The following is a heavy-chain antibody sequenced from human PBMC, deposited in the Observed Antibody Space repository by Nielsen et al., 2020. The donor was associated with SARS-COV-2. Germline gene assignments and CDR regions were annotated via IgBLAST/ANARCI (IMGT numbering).Heavy chain of an antibody. Sequence: SETLSLTFAVYGGSFSGYYWSWIRQPPGKGLEWIGEINHSGSTNYNPSLKSRVTISVDTSKNQFSLKLSSVTAADTAVYYCARVCGHPGEYYFDYWGQGTLVTVSS. CDR1: GGSFSGYY. CDR3: ARVCGHPGEYYFDY. J-gene: IGHJ4*02. V-gene: IGHV4-34*01. D-gene: IGHD3-10*01. CDR2: INHSGST.